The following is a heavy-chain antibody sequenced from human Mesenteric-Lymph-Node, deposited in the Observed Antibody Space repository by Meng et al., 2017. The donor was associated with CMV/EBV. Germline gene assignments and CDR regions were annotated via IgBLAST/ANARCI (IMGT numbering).Heavy chain of an antibody. CDR1: GFTFNNYV. CDR3: ARLGDFWSGYYTFDY. D-gene: IGHD3-3*01. V-gene: IGHV3-30*04. CDR2: ISFDETKK. J-gene: IGHJ4*02. Sequence: GGSLRLSCAASGFTFNNYVMHWVRQAPGKGLEWVAVISFDETKKYYADSVKGRFTMSRDNSKNSLYLQMNSLRAEDTAVYYCARLGDFWSGYYTFDYWGLGILVTVSS.